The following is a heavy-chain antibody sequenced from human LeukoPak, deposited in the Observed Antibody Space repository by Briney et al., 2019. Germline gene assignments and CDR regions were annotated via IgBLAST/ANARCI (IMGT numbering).Heavy chain of an antibody. D-gene: IGHD3-10*01. J-gene: IGHJ4*02. V-gene: IGHV4-61*01. CDR1: GFSVTTDSYC. Sequence: SETLSLTCTVSGFSVTTDSYCWGLIRQPPGKGLEWIGYDYCGGNTNYDPSLKRRVTISVDTSKNQFSLTLTSVTAADTAVYFCARDHFGSLDSWGQGILVTVSS. CDR3: ARDHFGSLDS. CDR2: DYCGGNT.